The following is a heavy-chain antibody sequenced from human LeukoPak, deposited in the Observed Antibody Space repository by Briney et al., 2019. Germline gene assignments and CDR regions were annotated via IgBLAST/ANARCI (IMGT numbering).Heavy chain of an antibody. D-gene: IGHD3-22*01. CDR2: LDPEDGET. CDR1: GYTLTELS. Sequence: ASVKDSCKVSGYTLTELSMHWVRQAPGKGLEWMGGLDPEDGETIYAQKFQGRVTMTEDTSTDTAYMELSSLRSEDTAVYYCATGAPHYYDSSGYYPFDYWGQGTLVTVSS. J-gene: IGHJ4*02. V-gene: IGHV1-24*01. CDR3: ATGAPHYYDSSGYYPFDY.